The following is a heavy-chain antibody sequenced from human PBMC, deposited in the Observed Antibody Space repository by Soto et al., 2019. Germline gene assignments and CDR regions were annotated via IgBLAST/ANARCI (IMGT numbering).Heavy chain of an antibody. J-gene: IGHJ6*02. Sequence: ASVKVSCKASGYTFTSYYMHWVRQAPGQGLEWMGIINPSGGSTSYAQKFQGRVTMTRDTSTSTVYMELSSLRSEDTAVYYCARSLITMIVVVTGGMDVWGQGTPVTVSS. D-gene: IGHD3-22*01. CDR1: GYTFTSYY. CDR3: ARSLITMIVVVTGGMDV. CDR2: INPSGGST. V-gene: IGHV1-46*01.